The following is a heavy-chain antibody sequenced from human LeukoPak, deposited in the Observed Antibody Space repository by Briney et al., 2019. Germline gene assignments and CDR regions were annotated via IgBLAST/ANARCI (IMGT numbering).Heavy chain of an antibody. CDR2: IIPIFGLA. V-gene: IGHV1-69*04. D-gene: IGHD5-24*01. CDR1: VGTFSSYA. J-gene: IGHJ4*02. Sequence: GASVKVSCKASVGTFSSYAISWVRHAPGQGLEWMGRIIPIFGLANYAQNFQGRVTITADKSTSTACMELSSLRSEDTAVYYCAINLRDGGDYFDYWGQGTLVTVSS. CDR3: AINLRDGGDYFDY.